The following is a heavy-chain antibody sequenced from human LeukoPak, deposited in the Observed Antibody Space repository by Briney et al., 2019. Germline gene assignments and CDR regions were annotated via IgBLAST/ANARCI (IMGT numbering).Heavy chain of an antibody. J-gene: IGHJ4*02. CDR3: ARTYCSGGTCYGLDY. CDR1: GGSISTYY. D-gene: IGHD2-15*01. V-gene: IGHV4-59*08. Sequence: SETLSLTCTVSGGSISTYYWSWIRQPPGKGLEWIGYIRYSGSANYNPSLRSRVTISIDTSKNQFSLRLSSVTAADTAVYYCARTYCSGGTCYGLDYWGQGTLVTVSS. CDR2: IRYSGSA.